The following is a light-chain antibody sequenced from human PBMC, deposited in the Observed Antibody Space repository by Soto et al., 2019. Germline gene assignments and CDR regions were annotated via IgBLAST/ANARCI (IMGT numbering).Light chain of an antibody. CDR3: QQLNSYPRGFT. V-gene: IGKV1-9*01. CDR1: QGISSY. CDR2: AAS. Sequence: IQLTQSPSSLSASVGDRVTITCRASQGISSYLAWYQQQPGKAPKLLIYAASTLQSGVPSRFSGSGSGTDFTLTISSLQPEDFATDYCQQLNSYPRGFTFGPGTKVDIK. J-gene: IGKJ3*01.